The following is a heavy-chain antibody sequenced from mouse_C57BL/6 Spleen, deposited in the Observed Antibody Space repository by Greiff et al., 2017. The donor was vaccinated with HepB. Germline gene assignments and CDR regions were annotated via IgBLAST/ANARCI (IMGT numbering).Heavy chain of an antibody. CDR2: IDPSDSYT. J-gene: IGHJ2*01. CDR3: ARLRLGPYYFDY. CDR1: GYIFTSYW. Sequence: QVQLQQPGAELVMPGASVKLSCKASGYIFTSYWMHWVKQRPGQGLEWIGEIDPSDSYTNYNQKFKGKSTLTVDKSSSTAYMQLSSLTSEDSAVYYCARLRLGPYYFDYWGQGTTLTVSS. D-gene: IGHD4-1*01. V-gene: IGHV1-69*01.